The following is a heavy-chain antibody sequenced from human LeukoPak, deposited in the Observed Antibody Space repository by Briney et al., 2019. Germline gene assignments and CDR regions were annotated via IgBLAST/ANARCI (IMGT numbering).Heavy chain of an antibody. D-gene: IGHD3-3*01. J-gene: IGHJ4*02. Sequence: GGSLRLSCAASGFTFSSYTIHWVRQPPGKGLEWVAVISFDGSNKYYADSVKGRFTISRDNSKNTLYLQMNSLRAEDTAVYYCARDEMVIMYYFDYWGQGTLVTVSS. CDR3: ARDEMVIMYYFDY. CDR2: ISFDGSNK. CDR1: GFTFSSYT. V-gene: IGHV3-30-3*01.